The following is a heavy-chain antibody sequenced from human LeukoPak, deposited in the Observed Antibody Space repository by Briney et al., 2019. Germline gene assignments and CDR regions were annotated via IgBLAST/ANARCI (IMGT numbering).Heavy chain of an antibody. D-gene: IGHD3-22*01. J-gene: IGHJ3*02. CDR2: ISGSGGNT. V-gene: IGHV3-23*01. CDR3: ASPGRYYYDATDFSDAFDI. CDR1: GFTFRSYT. Sequence: PGGSLRLSCAASGFTFRSYTMSWVRQAPGKGLEWVSVISGSGGNTYYADPVKGRFTISRDNAKNSLYLQMNSLRAEDTAVYYCASPGRYYYDATDFSDAFDIWGQGTMVTVSS.